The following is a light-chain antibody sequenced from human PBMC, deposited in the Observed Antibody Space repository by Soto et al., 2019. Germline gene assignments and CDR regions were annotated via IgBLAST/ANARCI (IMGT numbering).Light chain of an antibody. Sequence: QSALTQPPSASGSPGQSVTISCTGTSSDVGANNFVSWYQQHPGKAPRLILYEATKRPSGVPDRFSGSKSGNTASLTVSGLQAEDEADYFCCSYAGTPPWVFGGGTKLTVL. CDR2: EAT. V-gene: IGLV2-8*01. CDR1: SSDVGANNF. CDR3: CSYAGTPPWV. J-gene: IGLJ3*02.